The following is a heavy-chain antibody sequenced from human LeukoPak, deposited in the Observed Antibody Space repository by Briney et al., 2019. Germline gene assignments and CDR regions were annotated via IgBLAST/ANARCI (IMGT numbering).Heavy chain of an antibody. D-gene: IGHD6-6*01. CDR3: ARSSYSSSASV. J-gene: IGHJ3*01. V-gene: IGHV3-7*03. CDR2: INSDGSEG. Sequence: GGSLRLSCAVSGFTFSGFWMSWSRQAPGKGLEWVASINSDGSEGYYADVVKGRFTISRDNAKNSLYLQINSLRAEDTAVYYCARSSYSSSASVWGQGTMVTVSS. CDR1: GFTFSGFW.